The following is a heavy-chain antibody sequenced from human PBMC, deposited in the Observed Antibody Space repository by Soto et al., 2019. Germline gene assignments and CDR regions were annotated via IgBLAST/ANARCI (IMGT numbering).Heavy chain of an antibody. V-gene: IGHV4-39*07. CDR3: ARRYGYAFDI. Sequence: SETLSLTCTVSGGSISSSSYYWGWIRQPPGKGLEWIGSIYYSGSTYYNPSLKSRVTISVDTSKNQFSLKLSSVTAADTAVYYCARRYGYAFDIWGQGTMVTVSS. D-gene: IGHD4-17*01. CDR2: IYYSGST. CDR1: GGSISSSSYY. J-gene: IGHJ3*02.